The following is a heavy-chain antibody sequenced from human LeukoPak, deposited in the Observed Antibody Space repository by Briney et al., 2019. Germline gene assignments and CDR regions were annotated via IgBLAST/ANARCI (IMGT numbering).Heavy chain of an antibody. CDR2: INHSGST. D-gene: IGHD2-15*01. Sequence: PSETLSLTCAVYGGSFSGYYWSWIRQPPGKGLEWIGEINHSGSTNYNPSLKSRVTISVDTSKNQFSLKLSSVTAADTAVYYCARVPRKLYCSGGSRYSGHFDYWGQGTLVTVSS. CDR1: GGSFSGYY. V-gene: IGHV4-34*01. CDR3: ARVPRKLYCSGGSRYSGHFDY. J-gene: IGHJ4*02.